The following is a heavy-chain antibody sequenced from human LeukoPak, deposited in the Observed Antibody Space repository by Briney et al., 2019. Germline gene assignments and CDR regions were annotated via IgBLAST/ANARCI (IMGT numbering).Heavy chain of an antibody. V-gene: IGHV3-30-3*01. J-gene: IGHJ4*02. D-gene: IGHD1-26*01. CDR3: ARDAGAYDY. CDR2: ISYDGSNK. CDR1: GFTFSSYA. Sequence: GRSLRLSCAASGFTFSSYAMHCVRQAPGKGLEWVAVISYDGSNKYYADSVKGRFTISRDNSKNTLYLQMNSLRAEDTAVYYCARDAGAYDYWGQGTLVTVSS.